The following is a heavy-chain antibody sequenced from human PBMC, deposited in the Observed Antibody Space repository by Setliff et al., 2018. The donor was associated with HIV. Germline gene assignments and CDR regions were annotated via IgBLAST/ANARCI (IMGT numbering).Heavy chain of an antibody. CDR2: IYRGGGT. D-gene: IGHD3-16*02. CDR3: ARGRYDYAWGSNREYYYYYMDV. CDR1: GFTVSSNY. Sequence: PGESLRLSCAVSGFTVSSNYMTWVRQAPGKGLEWVSLIYRGGGTNYADSVKGRFTISRDNSKNTLYLQMNSLRAPDTAVYYCARGRYDYAWGSNREYYYYYMDVWGKGTTVTVSS. V-gene: IGHV3-53*01. J-gene: IGHJ6*03.